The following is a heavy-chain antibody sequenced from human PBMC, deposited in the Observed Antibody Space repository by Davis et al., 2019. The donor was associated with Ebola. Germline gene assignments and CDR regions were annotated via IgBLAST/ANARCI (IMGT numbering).Heavy chain of an antibody. V-gene: IGHV3-7*01. D-gene: IGHD6-19*01. Sequence: GGSLRLSCAASGFTFRTSWMSWVRQAPGKGLEWVANIKEDGSEKNYVDSVKGRFTISRDNGKNSLYLQMNNVRLEDTAVYYCARCSSGWYCPTGFDYWGQGTLVTVSS. J-gene: IGHJ4*02. CDR3: ARCSSGWYCPTGFDY. CDR2: IKEDGSEK. CDR1: GFTFRTSW.